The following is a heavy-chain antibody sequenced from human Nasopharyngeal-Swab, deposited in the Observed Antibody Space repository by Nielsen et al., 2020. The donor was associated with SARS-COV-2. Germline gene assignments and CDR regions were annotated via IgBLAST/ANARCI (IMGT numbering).Heavy chain of an antibody. CDR3: ARVDHGIVGAAGFDY. CDR2: INPSGGSA. Sequence: ASVKVSCKASGYTFTSYYMHWVRQAPGQGLEWMGIINPSGGSATYAQKFQGRVTMTRDTSTSTVYMELSSLRSEDTAVYYCARVDHGIVGAAGFDYWGQGTLVTVSS. CDR1: GYTFTSYY. D-gene: IGHD1-26*01. J-gene: IGHJ4*02. V-gene: IGHV1-46*01.